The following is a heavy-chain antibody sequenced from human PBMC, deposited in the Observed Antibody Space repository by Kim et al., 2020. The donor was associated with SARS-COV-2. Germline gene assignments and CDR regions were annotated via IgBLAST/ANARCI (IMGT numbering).Heavy chain of an antibody. D-gene: IGHD3-16*02. J-gene: IGHJ4*02. V-gene: IGHV3-49*03. CDR2: IRSKAYGGTT. CDR1: GFTFGDYA. CDR3: TRGGRPQYVWGSYRQFDY. Sequence: GGSLRLSCTASGFTFGDYAMSWFRQAPGKGLEWVGFIRSKAYGGTTEYAASVKGRFTISRDDSKSIAYLQMNSLKTEDTAVYYCTRGGRPQYVWGSYRQFDYWGEGTLVTVSS.